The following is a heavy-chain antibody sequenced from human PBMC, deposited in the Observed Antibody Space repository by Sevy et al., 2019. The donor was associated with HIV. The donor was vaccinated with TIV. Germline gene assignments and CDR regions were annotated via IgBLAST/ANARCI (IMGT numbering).Heavy chain of an antibody. D-gene: IGHD3-22*01. CDR3: ATGNYYDSSGYYYIYFQH. CDR1: GYTLTELS. V-gene: IGHV1-24*01. CDR2: FAPEDGET. Sequence: ASVKVSCKVSGYTLTELSMHWVRQAPGKGLEWMGGFAPEDGETIYAQKFQGRVTMTEDTSTDTAYMELSSLRSEDTAVYYCATGNYYDSSGYYYIYFQHWGQGTLVTVSS. J-gene: IGHJ1*01.